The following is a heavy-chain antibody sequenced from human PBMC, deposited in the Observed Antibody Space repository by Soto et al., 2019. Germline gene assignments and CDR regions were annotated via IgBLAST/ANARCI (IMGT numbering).Heavy chain of an antibody. Sequence: QVQLVESGGGVVQPGGSLRLSCAVSRSAFRTHGMHWVRQAPGKGLEWVAVIWGDESKKYYADSVKGRFTISKDNSKNTLLLQMNTLRAEDTAVYYCARGAGGAVAAGDFDYWGQGTLVTVSS. CDR1: RSAFRTHG. CDR3: ARGAGGAVAAGDFDY. CDR2: IWGDESKK. J-gene: IGHJ4*02. V-gene: IGHV3-33*01. D-gene: IGHD2-15*01.